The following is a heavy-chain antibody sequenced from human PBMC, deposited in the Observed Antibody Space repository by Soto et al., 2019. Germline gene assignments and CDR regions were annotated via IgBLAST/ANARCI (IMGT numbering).Heavy chain of an antibody. CDR2: INHSGST. V-gene: IGHV4-34*01. CDR1: GGSFSGYY. CDR3: ARAISSSWRYFDY. Sequence: QVQLQQWGAGLLKPSETLSLTCAVYGGSFSGYYWSWIRQPPGKGLEWIGEINHSGSTNYNPSLKRRVXXSXDXYKNQFSLKLSSVTAADTAVYYCARAISSSWRYFDYWGQGTLVTVSS. J-gene: IGHJ4*02. D-gene: IGHD6-13*01.